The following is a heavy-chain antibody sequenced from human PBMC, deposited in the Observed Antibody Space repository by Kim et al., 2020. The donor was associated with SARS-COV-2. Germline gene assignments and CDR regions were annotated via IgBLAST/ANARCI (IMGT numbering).Heavy chain of an antibody. Sequence: GGSLRLSCAASGFTFSSYGMHWVRQAPGKGLEWVAVIWYDGSNKYYADSVKGRFTISRDNSKNTLYLQMNSLRAEDTAVYYCARDSYSSGWGPWTDNWFDPWGQGTLVTVSS. CDR3: ARDSYSSGWGPWTDNWFDP. J-gene: IGHJ5*02. CDR2: IWYDGSNK. D-gene: IGHD6-19*01. V-gene: IGHV3-33*01. CDR1: GFTFSSYG.